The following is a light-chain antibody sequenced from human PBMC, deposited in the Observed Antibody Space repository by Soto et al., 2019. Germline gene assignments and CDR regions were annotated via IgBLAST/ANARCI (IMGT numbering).Light chain of an antibody. J-gene: IGLJ2*01. V-gene: IGLV2-8*01. CDR3: SSYAGSNNVV. CDR1: SSDVGGYNY. CDR2: EVS. Sequence: QSVLTQPPSASGSPGQSVTMSCTGTSSDVGGYNYVSWYQQHPGKAPKVMIYEVSKRPSGVPDRFSGSKSGNTASLTVSGLQADDEADYYCSSYAGSNNVVFGGGTKVTVL.